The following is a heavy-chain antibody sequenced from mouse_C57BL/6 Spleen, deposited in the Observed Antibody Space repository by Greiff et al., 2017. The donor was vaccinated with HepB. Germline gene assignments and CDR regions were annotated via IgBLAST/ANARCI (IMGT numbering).Heavy chain of an antibody. V-gene: IGHV1-52*01. J-gene: IGHJ1*03. CDR2: IDPSDSET. CDR3: ARATYCNCGAFYV. CDR1: GYTFTSYW. D-gene: IGHD2-1*01. Sequence: QVQLQQPGAELVRPGSSVKLSCKASGYTFTSYWMHWVKQRPIQGLEWIGNIDPSDSETNYNQKFKDKATLTVDKSSSTAYMQLSSLTSEDSAVYYCARATYCNCGAFYVWGTGTTVTVAS.